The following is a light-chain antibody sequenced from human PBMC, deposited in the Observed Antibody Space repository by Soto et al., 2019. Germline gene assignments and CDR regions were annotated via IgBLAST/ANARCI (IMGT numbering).Light chain of an antibody. CDR1: SSDIGGGYD. Sequence: QSVLTQPPSVSGAPGQRVTISCTGSSSDIGGGYDVHWYQHLPGSVPKLLIYGDTNRPSGVPDRFSGSKSGTSASLAITGLQAEDEADYYCQSYDSSLSGHVVFGGGTQLTV. CDR3: QSYDSSLSGHVV. CDR2: GDT. J-gene: IGLJ2*01. V-gene: IGLV1-40*01.